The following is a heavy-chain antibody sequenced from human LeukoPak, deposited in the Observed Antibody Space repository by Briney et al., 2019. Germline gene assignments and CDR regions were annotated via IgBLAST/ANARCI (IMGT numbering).Heavy chain of an antibody. CDR2: IKQDGSEE. D-gene: IGHD3-3*01. V-gene: IGHV3-7*01. CDR1: GFTFSNYW. CDR3: ASPEWLPDSIDI. Sequence: GGSLRLPCAASGFTFSNYWMTWVRQAPGKGLEWVANIKQDGSEEYYVDSVKGRFTISRDNAKNSLYLQMNSLRAEDTAVYYCASPEWLPDSIDIWGQGTMVTVSS. J-gene: IGHJ3*02.